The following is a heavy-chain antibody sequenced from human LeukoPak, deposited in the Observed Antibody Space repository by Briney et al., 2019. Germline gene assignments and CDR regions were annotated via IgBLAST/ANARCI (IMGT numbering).Heavy chain of an antibody. CDR1: GGTFSSYA. J-gene: IGHJ6*03. Sequence: SVKVSCKASGGTFSSYAISWVRQAPGQGLEWMGGIIPIFGSANYAQKFQGRVTITTDESTSTAYMELSSLRSEDTAVYYCARLRGDYGGYDIHYYYYTDVWGEGTTVTVSS. CDR2: IIPIFGSA. D-gene: IGHD5-12*01. CDR3: ARLRGDYGGYDIHYYYYTDV. V-gene: IGHV1-69*05.